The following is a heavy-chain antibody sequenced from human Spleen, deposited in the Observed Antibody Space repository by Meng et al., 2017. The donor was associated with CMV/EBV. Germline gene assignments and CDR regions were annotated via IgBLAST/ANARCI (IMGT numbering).Heavy chain of an antibody. CDR3: ARDNNWGPDY. V-gene: IGHV1-46*01. J-gene: IGHJ4*02. Sequence: ASVKVSCKASGYTFTSYYMSWVRQAPGQGLEWMGIINPSGGSTTYPQKFQGRVTMTRDTSIGTAYMELTRLTSDDTAVYYCARDNNWGPDYWGQGTLVTVSS. CDR2: INPSGGST. CDR1: GYTFTSYY. D-gene: IGHD7-27*01.